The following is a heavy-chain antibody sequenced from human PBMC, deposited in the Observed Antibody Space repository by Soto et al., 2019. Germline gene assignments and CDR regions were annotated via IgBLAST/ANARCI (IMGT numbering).Heavy chain of an antibody. D-gene: IGHD1-1*01. CDR1: GGSISSYY. Sequence: SETLSLTCTVSGGSISSYYWSWIRQPPGKGLEWIGYIYYSGSTNYNPSLKSRVTISVDTSKNQFSLKLSSVTAADTAVYYCARRVEPNNNDAFDIWGQGTMVTVSS. CDR3: ARRVEPNNNDAFDI. CDR2: IYYSGST. V-gene: IGHV4-59*08. J-gene: IGHJ3*02.